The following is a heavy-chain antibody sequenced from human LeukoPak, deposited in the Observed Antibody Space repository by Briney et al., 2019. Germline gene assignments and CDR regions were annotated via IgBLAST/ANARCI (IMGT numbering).Heavy chain of an antibody. CDR2: VYPGDSDT. V-gene: IGHV5-51*01. J-gene: IGHJ4*02. Sequence: GESLKISCKGSGYSFASYWIGWVRQMPGKGLEWMGVVYPGDSDTRYSPSFQGQVTISADKSISTAFLQWSSLKASDTAMYYCARGHLYDYSSTSYYFDYWGQGTLVTVSS. CDR3: ARGHLYDYSSTSYYFDY. D-gene: IGHD6-13*01. CDR1: GYSFASYW.